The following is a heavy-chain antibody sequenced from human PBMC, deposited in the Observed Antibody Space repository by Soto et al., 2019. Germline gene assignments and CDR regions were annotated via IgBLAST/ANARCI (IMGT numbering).Heavy chain of an antibody. CDR2: INGDGSST. D-gene: IGHD4-17*01. J-gene: IGHJ3*02. V-gene: IGHV3-74*01. Sequence: EVQVVESGGGIVQPGGSLRLSCAGSGFTFSHYWMHWVRQAPGEGLVWISRINGDGSSTSYGDSVKGRFTISRDNAKNTLDLQMNTLRPEDTAVYYCAVHGDYDAFDMWGQGTMVTVSS. CDR3: AVHGDYDAFDM. CDR1: GFTFSHYW.